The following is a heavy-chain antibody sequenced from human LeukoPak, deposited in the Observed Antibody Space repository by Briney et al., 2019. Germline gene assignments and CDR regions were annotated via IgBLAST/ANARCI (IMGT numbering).Heavy chain of an antibody. J-gene: IGHJ3*02. D-gene: IGHD6-19*01. CDR1: GGSISSSSYY. CDR3: AREVSSGWYLSAFDI. Sequence: PSETLSLTCTVSGGSISSSSYYWGWIRQPPGKGLEWIGSIYYSGSTYYNPSLKSRVTISVDTSKNQFSLKLSSVTAADTAVYYCAREVSSGWYLSAFDIWGQGTMVTVS. CDR2: IYYSGST. V-gene: IGHV4-39*02.